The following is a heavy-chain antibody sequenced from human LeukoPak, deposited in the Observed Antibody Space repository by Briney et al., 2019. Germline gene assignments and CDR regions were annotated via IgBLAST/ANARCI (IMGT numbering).Heavy chain of an antibody. J-gene: IGHJ5*02. Sequence: SETLSLTCTVSGGSISSYYWSWIRQPPGKGLEWIGYIYYSGSTNYNPSLKSRVTISVDTSKNQFSLKLSSVTAADTAVYYCARDEKSGSHWFDPWGQGTLVTVSS. CDR2: IYYSGST. CDR1: GGSISSYY. CDR3: ARDEKSGSHWFDP. D-gene: IGHD1-26*01. V-gene: IGHV4-59*12.